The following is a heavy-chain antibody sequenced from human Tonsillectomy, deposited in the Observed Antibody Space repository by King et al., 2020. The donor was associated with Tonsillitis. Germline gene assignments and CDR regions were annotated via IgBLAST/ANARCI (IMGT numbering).Heavy chain of an antibody. Sequence: VQLQQWGAGLLKPSETLSLTCAVYGGSFSGYYWSWIRQPPGKGLEWIGEITHSGSTNYNPSLKSRVTISVDTSKNQFSQKLSSVTAADTAVYYCARQGVAGSDYYDDGMDGGGQGTTVTV. D-gene: IGHD3-10*01. J-gene: IGHJ6*02. CDR1: GGSFSGYY. CDR3: ARQGVAGSDYYDDGMDG. CDR2: ITHSGST. V-gene: IGHV4-34*01.